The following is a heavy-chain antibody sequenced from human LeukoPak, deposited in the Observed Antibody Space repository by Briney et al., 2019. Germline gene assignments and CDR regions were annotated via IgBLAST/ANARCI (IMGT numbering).Heavy chain of an antibody. CDR1: GFTVSSNY. V-gene: IGHV3-53*01. CDR3: ARDGVASNGGFDY. J-gene: IGHJ4*02. Sequence: GGSLRLSCAASGFTVSSNYMSWVRQAPGKGLEWVSPIYSGGSTKYADSVKGRFTISRDNSKNTLYLQMNNLRAEDTAVYYCARDGVASNGGFDYWGQGTLVTVSS. CDR2: IYSGGST. D-gene: IGHD2-8*01.